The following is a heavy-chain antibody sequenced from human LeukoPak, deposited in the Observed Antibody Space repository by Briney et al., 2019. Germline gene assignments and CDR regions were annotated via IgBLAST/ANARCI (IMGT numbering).Heavy chain of an antibody. V-gene: IGHV3-21*01. CDR2: ISSSSSYI. Sequence: GGSLRLSCAASGFTFSTHRMNWVRQAPGKGLEWVSSISSSSSYIYYADSVKGRFTISRDNAKNSLYLQMNSLRAEDTAVYYCARDGAAAGYYYYYYMDVWGKGTTVTVSS. CDR1: GFTFSTHR. D-gene: IGHD6-13*01. CDR3: ARDGAAAGYYYYYYMDV. J-gene: IGHJ6*03.